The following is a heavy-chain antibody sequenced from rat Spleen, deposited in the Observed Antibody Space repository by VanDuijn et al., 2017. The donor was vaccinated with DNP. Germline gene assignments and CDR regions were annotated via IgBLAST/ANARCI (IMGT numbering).Heavy chain of an antibody. CDR3: ATLRGLRGGGDFEY. CDR2: VRFNGDT. Sequence: QVQLKESGPGLVQPSQTLSLTCTVSGFSLTGYSVYWVRQPSGKGLEWMGRVRFNGDTAYNSALKSRLSSSEDTTKNQVFLNMNSQQTEDTATYSYATLRGLRGGGDFEYWGHGVMVTVSS. D-gene: IGHD1-11*01. J-gene: IGHJ2*01. V-gene: IGHV2-63*01. CDR1: GFSLTGYS.